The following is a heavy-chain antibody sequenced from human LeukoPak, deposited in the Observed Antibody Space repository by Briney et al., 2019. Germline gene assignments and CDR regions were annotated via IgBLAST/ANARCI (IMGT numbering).Heavy chain of an antibody. V-gene: IGHV3-66*01. Sequence: GGSLRLSCAASGFSVSSKYMAWVRQAPGKGLEWVSVLYSGGSTNYADSVKGRFIISRDNSMNSLYLQMNSLRAEDTAVYYCARDTAGRGYWGQGTLVTVSS. J-gene: IGHJ4*02. CDR1: GFSVSSKY. CDR2: LYSGGST. CDR3: ARDTAGRGY. D-gene: IGHD3-10*01.